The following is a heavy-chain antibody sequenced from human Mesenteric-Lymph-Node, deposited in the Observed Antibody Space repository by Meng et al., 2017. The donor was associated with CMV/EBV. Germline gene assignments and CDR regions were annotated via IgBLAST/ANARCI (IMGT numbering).Heavy chain of an antibody. CDR2: INPNSGGT. CDR3: ARDQTYCTRNTCYSADFDY. J-gene: IGHJ4*02. CDR1: TFTDYY. V-gene: IGHV1-2*06. Sequence: TFTDYYIHWVRQAPGQGLEWMGRINPNSGGTNYAQKFQDRVTMTRDTSISTAYMELSGLRSDDTAKYYCARDQTYCTRNTCYSADFDYWGQGTLVTVSS. D-gene: IGHD2-2*02.